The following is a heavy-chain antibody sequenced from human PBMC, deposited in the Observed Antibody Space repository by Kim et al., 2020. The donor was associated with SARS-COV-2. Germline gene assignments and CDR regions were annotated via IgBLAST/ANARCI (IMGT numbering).Heavy chain of an antibody. Sequence: GGSLRLSCAMSGFTSSKFGMYWVRQAPGKGLEWVAFIRSDGSNKHHADSVKGRFTVSRDNSMNTLFLLMNSLRAEDTAVYFCARDGISGVDNGGGGPLVTVSS. V-gene: IGHV3-30*02. CDR2: IRSDGSNK. CDR3: ARDGISGVDN. D-gene: IGHD3-10*01. J-gene: IGHJ1*01. CDR1: GFTSSKFG.